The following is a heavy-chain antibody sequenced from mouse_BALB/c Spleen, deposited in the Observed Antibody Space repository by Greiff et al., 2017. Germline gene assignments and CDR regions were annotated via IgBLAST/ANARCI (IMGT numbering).Heavy chain of an antibody. J-gene: IGHJ2*01. CDR1: GFTFSSYA. D-gene: IGHD2-4*01. CDR2: ISSGGST. V-gene: IGHV5-6-5*01. CDR3: ARSYDYLFDY. Sequence: EVQLKESGGGLVKPGGSLKLSCAASGFTFSSYAMSWVRQTPEKRLEWVASISSGGSTYYPDSVKGRFTISRDNARNILYLQMSSLRSEDTAMYYCARSYDYLFDYWGQGTTLTVSS.